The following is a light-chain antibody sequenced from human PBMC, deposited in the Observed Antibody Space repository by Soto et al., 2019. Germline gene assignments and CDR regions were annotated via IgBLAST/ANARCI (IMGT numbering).Light chain of an antibody. CDR2: GAS. CDR1: QSVRSN. Sequence: EIVMTQSPATLSVSPGERATLSCRASQSVRSNVAWYQQKPGQAPRLLIYGASTRATGIAARFSGSGSGTEFTLTISSLQSEDFAFYYCHQYNNWPPHTFGQGTKLEIK. CDR3: HQYNNWPPHT. J-gene: IGKJ2*01. V-gene: IGKV3-15*01.